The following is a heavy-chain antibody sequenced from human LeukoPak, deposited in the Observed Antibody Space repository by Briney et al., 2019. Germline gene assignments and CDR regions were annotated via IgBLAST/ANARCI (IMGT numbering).Heavy chain of an antibody. CDR1: GDSFSSTTHY. Sequence: PSETLSLTCTVSGDSFSSTTHYWGWIRQPPGKGLEWIGSIYYSGSTYYNPSLKSRVTISVDTSKNQFSLKLSSVTAADTAVYYCARDWYSSSLYYYGLDVWGQGTTVTVSS. CDR3: ARDWYSSSLYYYGLDV. V-gene: IGHV4-39*07. CDR2: IYYSGST. J-gene: IGHJ6*02. D-gene: IGHD6-13*01.